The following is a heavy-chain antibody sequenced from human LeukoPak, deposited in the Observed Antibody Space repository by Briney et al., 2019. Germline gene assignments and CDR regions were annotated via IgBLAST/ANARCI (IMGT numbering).Heavy chain of an antibody. J-gene: IGHJ5*02. Sequence: GESLKISCKGSGYSFTSYWIGRVRQMPGKGLEWMGIIYPGDSDTRYSPSFQGQVTISADKSISTAYLQWSSLKASDTAMYYCARQRKTYYYGSGSYTSNWFDPWGQGTLVTVSS. CDR1: GYSFTSYW. V-gene: IGHV5-51*01. CDR3: ARQRKTYYYGSGSYTSNWFDP. CDR2: IYPGDSDT. D-gene: IGHD3-10*01.